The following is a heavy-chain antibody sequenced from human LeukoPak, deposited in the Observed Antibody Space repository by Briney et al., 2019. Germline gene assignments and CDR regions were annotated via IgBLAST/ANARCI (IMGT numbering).Heavy chain of an antibody. CDR1: GGSITSYY. Sequence: RPSETLSLTCSVSGGSITSYYWGWIRQPLGKGLEWIGYIHYSGSTNYNPSLKSRVTISVDTSKNQFSLKLSSVTAADTAVYYCARHQYSRSWSPFDYWGQGTLVTVSS. CDR2: IHYSGST. J-gene: IGHJ4*02. CDR3: ARHQYSRSWSPFDY. D-gene: IGHD6-13*01. V-gene: IGHV4-59*08.